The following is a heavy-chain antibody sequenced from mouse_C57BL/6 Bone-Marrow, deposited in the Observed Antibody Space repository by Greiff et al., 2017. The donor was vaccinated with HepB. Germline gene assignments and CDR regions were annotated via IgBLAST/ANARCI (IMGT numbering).Heavy chain of an antibody. CDR2: MYPRSGNT. Sequence: LQQSGAELARPGASVKLSCKASGYTFTSYGISWVKQRTGQGLEWIGEMYPRSGNTYYNEKFKGKATLTADKSSSTSYMELRSLTSEDSAVYFCAGFIWDYGSSYAMDYWGQGTSVTVSS. D-gene: IGHD1-1*01. CDR3: AGFIWDYGSSYAMDY. J-gene: IGHJ4*01. V-gene: IGHV1-81*01. CDR1: GYTFTSYG.